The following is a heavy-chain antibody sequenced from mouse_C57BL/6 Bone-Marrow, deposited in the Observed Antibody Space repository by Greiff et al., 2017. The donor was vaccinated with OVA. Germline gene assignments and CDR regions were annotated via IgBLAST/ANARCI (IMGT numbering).Heavy chain of an antibody. J-gene: IGHJ4*01. CDR1: GFNIKNTY. D-gene: IGHD1-1*01. Sequence: EVQLQQSVAELVRPGASVKLSCTASGFNIKNTYMHWVKQRPEQGLEWIGRIDPANDNTKYAPKFPGQATMTADTSSNTAYLQLSSLSSEDTAVYCCARGNFGSSFYAMDYWGQGTSVTVSA. CDR3: ARGNFGSSFYAMDY. V-gene: IGHV14-3*01. CDR2: IDPANDNT.